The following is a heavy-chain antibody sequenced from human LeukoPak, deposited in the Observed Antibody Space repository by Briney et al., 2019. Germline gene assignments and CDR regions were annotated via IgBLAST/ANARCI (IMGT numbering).Heavy chain of an antibody. V-gene: IGHV4-4*07. CDR1: GGSISSYY. J-gene: IGHJ3*02. Sequence: SETLSLTCTVSGGSISSYYWSWIRQPAGKGLEWIGRIYTSGSTNYNPSLKSRVTMSVDTSKNQFSLKLSSVTAADTAVYYCARSTTVTKRDAFDIWGQGTMVTVSS. CDR3: ARSTTVTKRDAFDI. CDR2: IYTSGST. D-gene: IGHD4-17*01.